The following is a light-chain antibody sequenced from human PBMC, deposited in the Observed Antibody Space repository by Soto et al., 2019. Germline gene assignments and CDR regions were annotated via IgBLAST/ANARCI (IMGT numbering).Light chain of an antibody. CDR1: QSVSFKY. Sequence: EIVLTQSPGTLSLSPGERATLSCRASQSVSFKYLAWYQQKPGQAPRLLIYGASSRGTGIPDRFSASGSETDFTLTISRLEPEDFAGYYCQQYGTSPLTFGQGTKVEIK. CDR2: GAS. CDR3: QQYGTSPLT. J-gene: IGKJ1*01. V-gene: IGKV3-20*01.